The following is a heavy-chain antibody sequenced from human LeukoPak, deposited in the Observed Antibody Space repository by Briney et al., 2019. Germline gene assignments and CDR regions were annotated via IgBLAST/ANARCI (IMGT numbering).Heavy chain of an antibody. CDR3: ARDTRGDTLTGAHAFDI. D-gene: IGHD3-9*01. CDR2: IYYTGST. V-gene: IGHV4-59*11. J-gene: IGHJ3*02. CDR1: GGSISNHY. Sequence: SETLSLTCTVSGGSISNHYWSWIRHPPGKGLEWIGYIYYTGSTNYKSSLKSRVTISVDTSKNQFSLKLSSVTAADTAVYYCARDTRGDTLTGAHAFDIWGQGTMVTVSP.